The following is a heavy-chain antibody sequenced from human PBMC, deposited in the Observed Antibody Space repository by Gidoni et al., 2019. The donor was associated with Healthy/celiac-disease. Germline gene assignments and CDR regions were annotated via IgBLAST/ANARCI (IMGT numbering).Heavy chain of an antibody. V-gene: IGHV3-23*01. CDR1: GFNFSSYA. CDR2: SSGSGGST. D-gene: IGHD3-3*01. J-gene: IGHJ6*02. CDR3: AKDPYYDFWSGYYRYYYGMDV. Sequence: EVQLLESGGGLVQPGGSLRLSCAASGFNFSSYAMSWVRQAPGKGLEWVSASSGSGGSTYYADSVKGRFTISRDNSKNTLYLQMNSLRAEDTAVYYCAKDPYYDFWSGYYRYYYGMDVWGQGTTVTVSS.